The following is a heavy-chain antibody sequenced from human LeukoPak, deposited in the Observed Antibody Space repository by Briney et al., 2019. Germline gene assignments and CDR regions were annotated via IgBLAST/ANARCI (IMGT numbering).Heavy chain of an antibody. Sequence: GGSLRLSCAASGLTFDVYAVHWVRQAPGKGLEWVSGITWSNCEIAYADPVKGRFTISRDNAKMYLQMNSLRTEDTAVYYCAKSLRNGSGWASDYWGQGTLVNVSS. V-gene: IGHV3-9*01. CDR1: GLTFDVYA. CDR2: ITWSNCEI. J-gene: IGHJ4*02. D-gene: IGHD6-19*01. CDR3: AKSLRNGSGWASDY.